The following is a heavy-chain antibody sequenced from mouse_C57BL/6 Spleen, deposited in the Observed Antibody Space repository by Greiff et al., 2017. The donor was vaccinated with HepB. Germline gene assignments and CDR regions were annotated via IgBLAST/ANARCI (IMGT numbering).Heavy chain of an antibody. Sequence: VKLQQPGAELVRPGSSVKLSCKASGYTFTSYWMDWVKQRPGQGLEWIGNIYPSDSETHYNQKFKDKATLTVDKSSSTAYMQLSSLTSEDSAVYYCARLDYYGPWFAYWGQGTLVTVSA. V-gene: IGHV1-61*01. CDR2: IYPSDSET. CDR1: GYTFTSYW. J-gene: IGHJ3*01. CDR3: ARLDYYGPWFAY. D-gene: IGHD2-1*01.